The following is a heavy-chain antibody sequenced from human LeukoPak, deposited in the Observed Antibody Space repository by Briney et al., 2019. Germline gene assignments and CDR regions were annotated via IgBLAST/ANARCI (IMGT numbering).Heavy chain of an antibody. V-gene: IGHV3-23*01. CDR3: ARAIGEIRYFDY. Sequence: GGSLRLSCTASGLTFSSYAMSWVRQAPGKGLEWVSAISGSGGSTYYADSVKGRFTISRDNSKNTLYLQMNSLRAEDTAVYYCARAIGEIRYFDYWGQGTLVTVSS. CDR1: GLTFSSYA. J-gene: IGHJ4*02. CDR2: ISGSGGST. D-gene: IGHD5-24*01.